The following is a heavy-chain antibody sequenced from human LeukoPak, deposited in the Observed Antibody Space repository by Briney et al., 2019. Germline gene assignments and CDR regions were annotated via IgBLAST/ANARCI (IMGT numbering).Heavy chain of an antibody. Sequence: GGTLRLSCAASGFTFSSYAMSWVRQTPGKGLEWVSVISGSGGSSYYADSVKGRFTISRDNSRNTLYLQMNSLRAEDTAVYYCAKEIYGDSTGGRFQHWGQGTLVTVSS. V-gene: IGHV3-23*01. CDR2: ISGSGGSS. CDR1: GFTFSSYA. CDR3: AKEIYGDSTGGRFQH. J-gene: IGHJ1*01. D-gene: IGHD4-17*01.